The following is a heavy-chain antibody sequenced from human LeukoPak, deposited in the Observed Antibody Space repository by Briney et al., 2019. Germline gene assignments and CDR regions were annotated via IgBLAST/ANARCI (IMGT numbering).Heavy chain of an antibody. CDR3: ASSSSGFDY. D-gene: IGHD6-13*01. CDR1: GFTFNSYE. CDR2: INSGGSAI. J-gene: IGHJ4*02. V-gene: IGHV3-48*03. Sequence: GGSLRLSCAASGFTFNSYEMNWVRQAPGKGLEWVSYINSGGSAIYYADSVKGRFTISRDNSKNTLYLQMNSLRAEDTAVYYCASSSSGFDYWGQGTLVTVSS.